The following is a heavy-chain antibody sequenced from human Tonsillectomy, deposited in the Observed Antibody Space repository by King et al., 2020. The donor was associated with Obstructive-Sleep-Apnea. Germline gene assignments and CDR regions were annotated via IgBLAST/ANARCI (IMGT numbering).Heavy chain of an antibody. Sequence: QLQLQESGPGLVKPSETLSLTCTVSGGSISSSSYYWGWIRQPPGKGLEWIGSIYYSGSTYYNPSLKSRVTISVDMSKNQFSLKLSSVTAADTAVYYCARGVLLGFGESRNWFDPWGQGTLVTVSS. CDR1: GGSISSSSYY. J-gene: IGHJ5*02. CDR2: IYYSGST. CDR3: ARGVLLGFGESRNWFDP. D-gene: IGHD3-10*01. V-gene: IGHV4-39*07.